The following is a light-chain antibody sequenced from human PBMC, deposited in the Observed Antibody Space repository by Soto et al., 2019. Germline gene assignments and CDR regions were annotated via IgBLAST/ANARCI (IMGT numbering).Light chain of an antibody. CDR1: QSLVYSDGNTY. J-gene: IGKJ3*01. V-gene: IGKV2-30*01. CDR3: MQRTHRALA. Sequence: DVVMTQSPLSLPVTLGQPASISCRSSQSLVYSDGNTYLNWFQQRTVQSPRRLMYKVSNRDSGVPDRFSCSGSGTDFTLKISRVEAEDVGVYYCMQRTHRALAFGPGTKVDIK. CDR2: KVS.